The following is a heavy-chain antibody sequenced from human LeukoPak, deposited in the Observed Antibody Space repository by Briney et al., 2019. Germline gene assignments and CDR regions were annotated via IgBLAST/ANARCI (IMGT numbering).Heavy chain of an antibody. Sequence: GGSLRLPCAASGFTFSSYWMSWVRQAPGKGLEWVANIKQDGSEKYYVDSVKGRFTISRDNAKKSLHLQINSLRAEDTAVYYCATKSGNYYNYWGQGSLVTVSS. J-gene: IGHJ4*02. CDR1: GFTFSSYW. CDR3: ATKSGNYYNY. V-gene: IGHV3-7*03. CDR2: IKQDGSEK. D-gene: IGHD1-26*01.